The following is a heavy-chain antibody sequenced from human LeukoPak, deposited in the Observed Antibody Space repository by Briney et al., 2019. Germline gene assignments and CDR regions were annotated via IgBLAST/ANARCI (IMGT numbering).Heavy chain of an antibody. V-gene: IGHV5-51*01. CDR1: GYSFTSYW. Sequence: ESLKLSCKASGYSFTSYWIGWVRQMPGKGLEWMGIIYPGDSDTKYSPSFQGQVTISADKSISTADLQWSSLKASDSAKYYCARFGVGAVAGHFDYWGQGTLITVSS. CDR2: IYPGDSDT. J-gene: IGHJ4*02. CDR3: ARFGVGAVAGHFDY. D-gene: IGHD6-19*01.